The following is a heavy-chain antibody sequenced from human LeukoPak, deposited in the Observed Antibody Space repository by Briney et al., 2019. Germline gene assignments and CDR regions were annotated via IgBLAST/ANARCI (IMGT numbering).Heavy chain of an antibody. CDR3: ARVYYSNSYDYWYFDL. D-gene: IGHD6-13*01. Sequence: PSETLSLTCTVSGGSIRSYYWSWIRQPPGKGLEWIGYVYYSGSTNYNPSLKSRVTISVDTSKNQFSLKLSSVTAADTAVYYCARVYYSNSYDYWYFDLWGRGTLVTVSS. CDR2: VYYSGST. CDR1: GGSIRSYY. V-gene: IGHV4-59*01. J-gene: IGHJ2*01.